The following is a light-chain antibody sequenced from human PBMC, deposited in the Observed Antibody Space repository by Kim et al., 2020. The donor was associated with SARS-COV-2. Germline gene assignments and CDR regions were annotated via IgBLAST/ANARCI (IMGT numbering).Light chain of an antibody. V-gene: IGKV1-17*01. J-gene: IGKJ5*01. Sequence: ASVGDSVTITCRASQDISNDLGWYQQNPGRAPKRLIYGASSLQSGVPSRFSGSGSGTEFTLTISSLQPEDFATYFCLQHNTYPITFGQGTRLEIK. CDR1: QDISND. CDR2: GAS. CDR3: LQHNTYPIT.